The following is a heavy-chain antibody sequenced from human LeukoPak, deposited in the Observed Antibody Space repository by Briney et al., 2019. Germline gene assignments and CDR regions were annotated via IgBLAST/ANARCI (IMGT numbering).Heavy chain of an antibody. D-gene: IGHD1-1*01. J-gene: IGHJ4*02. CDR3: AKDLGLERPKYYFDY. CDR1: GFNLSDYY. CDR2: TSGSGGST. V-gene: IGHV3-23*01. Sequence: GGSLRLSCAASGFNLSDYYMSWIRQAPGKGLEWVSATSGSGGSTYYADSVKGRFTISRDNSKNTLYLQMNSLRAEDTAVYYCAKDLGLERPKYYFDYWGQGTLVTVSS.